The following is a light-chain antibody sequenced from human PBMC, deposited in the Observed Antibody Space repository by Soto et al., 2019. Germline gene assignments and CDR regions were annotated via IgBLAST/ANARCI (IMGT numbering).Light chain of an antibody. Sequence: QSVLTQPASVSGSPGQSITISCTGTSSDVGGYNYVSWYQQHPDKAPKFMIYDVSNRPSGVSNRFSGSKSGNTASLTISGLQAEDEADYYCSSYTSSSTLEGVFGTGTKVTVL. CDR1: SSDVGGYNY. CDR2: DVS. CDR3: SSYTSSSTLEGV. J-gene: IGLJ1*01. V-gene: IGLV2-14*01.